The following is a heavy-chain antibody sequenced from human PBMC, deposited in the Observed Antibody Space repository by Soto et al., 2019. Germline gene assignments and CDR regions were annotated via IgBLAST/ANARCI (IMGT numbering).Heavy chain of an antibody. D-gene: IGHD6-6*01. Sequence: GESLKISCKGSGYSFTSYWIAWVRQMPGKGLEWMGIIYPADSDTRYSPSFQGQVTISADKSISTAYLQWTSLKASDTAMYYCVRHITPRDSNSRPNWIDPWGQGTLVTVSS. V-gene: IGHV5-51*01. CDR2: IYPADSDT. J-gene: IGHJ5*02. CDR3: VRHITPRDSNSRPNWIDP. CDR1: GYSFTSYW.